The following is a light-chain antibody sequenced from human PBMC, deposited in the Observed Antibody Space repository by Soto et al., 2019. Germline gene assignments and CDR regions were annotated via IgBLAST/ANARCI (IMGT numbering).Light chain of an antibody. V-gene: IGLV2-23*01. Sequence: QSALTQPASVSGSPGQSITISCTGTNSNVGSYNLVSWYQHHPGKAPKLIIYEGSKRTSGVSNRFSGSKSGNTASLTISGLQPDDEADYNCCYSTGSSSSPVVFGGGTKLDVL. CDR3: CYSTGSSSSPVV. CDR2: EGS. CDR1: NSNVGSYNL. J-gene: IGLJ2*01.